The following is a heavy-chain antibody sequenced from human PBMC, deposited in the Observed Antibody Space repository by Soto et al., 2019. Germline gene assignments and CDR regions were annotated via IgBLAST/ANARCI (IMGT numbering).Heavy chain of an antibody. CDR2: ISYGGSNK. CDR3: AKDRIAVAGNGYYYYYYGMDV. J-gene: IGHJ6*02. CDR1: GFTFSSYG. Sequence: GGSLRLSCAASGFTFSSYGMHWVRQAPGKGLEWVAVISYGGSNKYYADSVKGRFTISRDNSKNTLYLQMNSLRAEDTAVYYCAKDRIAVAGNGYYYYYYGMDVWGQGTTVTVSS. D-gene: IGHD6-19*01. V-gene: IGHV3-30*18.